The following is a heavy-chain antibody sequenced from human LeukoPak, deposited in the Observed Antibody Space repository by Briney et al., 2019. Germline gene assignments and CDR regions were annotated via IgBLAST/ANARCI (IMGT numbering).Heavy chain of an antibody. Sequence: GGSLRLSCAASGFTFSSYAMHWVRQAPGKGLEWVAVIPYDGSNKYYADSVKGRFTISRDNSKNTLYLQMNSLRAEDTAVYYCARERYCSSTSCYSVRGYYYYYYMDVWGKGTTVAVSS. CDR2: IPYDGSNK. CDR1: GFTFSSYA. V-gene: IGHV3-30*04. D-gene: IGHD2-2*01. J-gene: IGHJ6*03. CDR3: ARERYCSSTSCYSVRGYYYYYYMDV.